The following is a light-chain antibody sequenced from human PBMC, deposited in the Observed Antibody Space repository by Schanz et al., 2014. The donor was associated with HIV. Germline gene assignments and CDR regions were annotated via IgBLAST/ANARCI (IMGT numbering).Light chain of an antibody. CDR2: DVN. CDR3: SSYADINNLV. CDR1: SSDVGGYNY. Sequence: QSVLTQPPSASGSPGQSITISCTGTSSDVGGYNYVSWYQQHPGKAPKLMIYDVNNRPSGVPDRFSGSKSGNTASLTVSGLQAEDEADYYCSSYADINNLVFGGGTKLTVL. J-gene: IGLJ2*01. V-gene: IGLV2-8*01.